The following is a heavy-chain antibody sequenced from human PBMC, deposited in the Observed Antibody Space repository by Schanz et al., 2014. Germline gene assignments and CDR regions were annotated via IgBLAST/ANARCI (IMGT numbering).Heavy chain of an antibody. V-gene: IGHV3-33*01. Sequence: VQLVESGGGVVQPGRSLRLSCAASGFNFGSHGMHWVRQAPGKGLEWVAVISYDGSFKNYADSVRGRITMSRDNSKNTMYLQINNLRADDTAVYYCVRELPGVVAFDVWGQGTMVTVSS. CDR3: VRELPGVVAFDV. D-gene: IGHD7-27*01. CDR1: GFNFGSHG. CDR2: ISYDGSFK. J-gene: IGHJ3*01.